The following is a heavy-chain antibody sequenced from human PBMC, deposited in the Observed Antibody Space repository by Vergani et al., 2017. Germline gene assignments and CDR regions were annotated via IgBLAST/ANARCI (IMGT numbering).Heavy chain of an antibody. CDR3: TTLASCTSGLRYYYYYDYMDF. V-gene: IGHV3-15*01. Sequence: EVQLVESGGGLVKPGGSLRLSCAASGFTFSKAWMSWVRQAPGKGLEWVGRIKSKTDGGTTDYAAPVKDRFTMSRDDSKNTLYLQMNSLKTEDTAVYYCTTLASCTSGLRYYYYYDYMDFWGKGTTVTVSS. D-gene: IGHD2-2*01. CDR2: IKSKTDGGTT. CDR1: GFTFSKAW. J-gene: IGHJ6*03.